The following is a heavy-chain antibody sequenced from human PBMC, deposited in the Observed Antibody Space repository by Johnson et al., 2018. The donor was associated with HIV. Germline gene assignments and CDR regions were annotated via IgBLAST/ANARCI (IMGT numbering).Heavy chain of an antibody. D-gene: IGHD6-13*01. V-gene: IGHV3-66*02. CDR2: IYSGGTT. CDR3: AKCIWGSSLIDAFDI. CDR1: GFTVSSNY. J-gene: IGHJ3*02. Sequence: QLVESGGGLVQPGGSLRLSCAASGFTVSSNYMSWVRQAPGKGLEWVSVIYSGGTTWYADSVKGRFTISRDNSRDTVHLQMNSLRSEDTAVYYCAKCIWGSSLIDAFDIWGQGTMVTVSS.